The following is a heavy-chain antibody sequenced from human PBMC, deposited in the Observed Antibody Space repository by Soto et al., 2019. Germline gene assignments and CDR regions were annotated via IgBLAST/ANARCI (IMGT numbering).Heavy chain of an antibody. CDR1: GLTFSYYW. Sequence: PGGSLRLSCAVSGLTFSYYWMSWVRQSPGKGLEWVANIRQDESEKNYADSVKGRFTISRDNAKSSVYLQMNSLRAEDTAVYYCTNDKFSGSYYVRGLTYYFEYWGQGTLVTVSS. V-gene: IGHV3-7*03. D-gene: IGHD1-26*01. CDR2: IRQDESEK. CDR3: TNDKFSGSYYVRGLTYYFEY. J-gene: IGHJ4*02.